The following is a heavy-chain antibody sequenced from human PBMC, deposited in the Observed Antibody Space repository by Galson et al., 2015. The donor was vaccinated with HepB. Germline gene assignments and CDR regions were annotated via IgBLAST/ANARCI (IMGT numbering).Heavy chain of an antibody. CDR2: ISAYNGNT. J-gene: IGHJ5*02. V-gene: IGHV1-18*04. D-gene: IGHD3-10*01. CDR1: GYTFTSYG. Sequence: SVKVSCKASGYTFTSYGISWVRQAPGQGLEWMGWISAYNGNTNYAQKLQGRVTMTTDTSTSTAYMELRSLRSDDTAVYYCARGGRITMVRGVIKARPSDNWFDPWGQGTLVTVSS. CDR3: ARGGRITMVRGVIKARPSDNWFDP.